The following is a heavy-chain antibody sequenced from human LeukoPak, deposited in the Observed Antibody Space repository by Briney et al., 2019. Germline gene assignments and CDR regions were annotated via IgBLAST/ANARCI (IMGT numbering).Heavy chain of an antibody. J-gene: IGHJ4*02. V-gene: IGHV4-38-2*02. CDR2: IYNSGST. CDR1: GYSTSSTYY. CDR3: AGGARNSSGHYYVDY. Sequence: PSATLSPTCIVAGYSTSSTYYWGWIRQPPGKGLEWIGSIYNSGSTYDNPSLKSRVTISVDTSKNPFSLKLSAVTAADTAVYYCAGGARNSSGHYYVDYWGRGTLVTVSS. D-gene: IGHD3-22*01.